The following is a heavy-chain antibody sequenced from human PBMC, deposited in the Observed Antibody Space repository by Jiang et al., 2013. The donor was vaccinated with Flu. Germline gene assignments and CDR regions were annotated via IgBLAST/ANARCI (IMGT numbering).Heavy chain of an antibody. CDR3: ARGTPARYSSGWYTPVDY. V-gene: IGHV1-69*01. Sequence: GAEVKKPGSSVKVSCKASGGTFSSYAISWVRQAPGQGLEWMGGIIPIFGTANYAQKFQGRVTITADESTSTAYMELSSLRSEDTAVYYCARGTPARYSSGWYTPVDYWGQGTLVTVSS. CDR1: GGTFSSYA. J-gene: IGHJ4*02. D-gene: IGHD6-19*01. CDR2: IIPIFGTA.